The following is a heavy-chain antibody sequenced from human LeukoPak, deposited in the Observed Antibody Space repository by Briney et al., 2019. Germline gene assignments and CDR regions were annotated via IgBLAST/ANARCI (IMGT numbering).Heavy chain of an antibody. Sequence: PGGSLRLSCGASGFTFSSYWMHWVRHARGKGLVWVSRIKSDGSRTDYADSVKGRFIISRDNAKNTLYLQMSSLRVEDTAVYYCARDSYYYDDRGSHYYGIDVWGHGTTVTVSS. CDR1: GFTFSSYW. V-gene: IGHV3-74*01. CDR3: ARDSYYYDDRGSHYYGIDV. J-gene: IGHJ6*02. CDR2: IKSDGSRT. D-gene: IGHD3-22*01.